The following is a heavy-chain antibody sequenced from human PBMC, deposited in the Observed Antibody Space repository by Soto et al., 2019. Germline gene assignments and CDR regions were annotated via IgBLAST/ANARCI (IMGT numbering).Heavy chain of an antibody. CDR1: GGSISTGGYY. CDR3: ATVRWELHDAFDI. Sequence: QVQLQESGPGLVKSSQTLSLTCTVSGGSISTGGYYWSWIRQRPGRALEWIGYIYHSGMTFSNPSLQSGVAISIGTSQNQFALKLSSVTAADTAVYYCATVRWELHDAFDIWGHGTMVSVSS. J-gene: IGHJ3*02. CDR2: IYHSGMT. V-gene: IGHV4-31*03. D-gene: IGHD1-26*01.